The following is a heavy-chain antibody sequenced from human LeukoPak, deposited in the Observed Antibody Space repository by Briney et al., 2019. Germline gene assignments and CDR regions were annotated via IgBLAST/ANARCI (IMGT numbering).Heavy chain of an antibody. CDR1: GGSISSSSYY. Sequence: SETLSLTCTVSGGSISSSSYYWGWIRQPPGKGLEWIGSIYYSGSTYYNPSLKSRVTISVDTSKNQFSLKLSSVTAADTAVYYCARAPLYYYDSSGYYGGGFDYWGQGTLVTVSS. V-gene: IGHV4-39*07. J-gene: IGHJ4*02. D-gene: IGHD3-22*01. CDR2: IYYSGST. CDR3: ARAPLYYYDSSGYYGGGFDY.